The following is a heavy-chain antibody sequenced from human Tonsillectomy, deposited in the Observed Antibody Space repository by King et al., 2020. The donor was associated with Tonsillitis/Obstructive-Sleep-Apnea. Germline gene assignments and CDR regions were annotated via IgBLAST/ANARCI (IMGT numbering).Heavy chain of an antibody. D-gene: IGHD7-27*01. V-gene: IGHV4-34*01. CDR2: INHSGST. CDR1: GGSFSGYN. CDR3: AGQNLWGYYFDY. Sequence: VQLQQWGAGLLKPSETLSLTCAVYGGSFSGYNWTWIRQPPGKGLEWIGEINHSGSTTYDPYLKSRVTISLDTSKNQFSLKLSSLTAADTAVYYCAGQNLWGYYFDYWGQGTPVTVSS. J-gene: IGHJ4*02.